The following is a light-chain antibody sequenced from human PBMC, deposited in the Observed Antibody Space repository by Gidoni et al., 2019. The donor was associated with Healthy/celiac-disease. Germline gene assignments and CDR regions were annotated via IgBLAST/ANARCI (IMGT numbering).Light chain of an antibody. J-gene: IGLJ2*01. CDR2: EVS. Sequence: HSALTQPASVSGSPGQSITISCTGTSSDVGGYNYVSWYQQHPGKAPKLMIYEVSNRPSGVSNRFSGSKSGNTASLTISGLQAEDEADYYCSSYTSSSTPVVFGGGTKLTVL. CDR3: SSYTSSSTPVV. V-gene: IGLV2-14*01. CDR1: SSDVGGYNY.